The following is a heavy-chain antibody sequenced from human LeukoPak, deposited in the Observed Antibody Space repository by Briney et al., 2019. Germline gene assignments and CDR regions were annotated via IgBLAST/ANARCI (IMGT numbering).Heavy chain of an antibody. D-gene: IGHD1-7*01. V-gene: IGHV3-23*01. CDR3: AKGGNYAPLDY. Sequence: PGGSLRLSCAASGFTFTYSAMTWVRQAPGKGLEWGSAISTSGGDTIYTDSVKDRLTISRDNSKNTLYLQMNSLRAHDTAIYYCAKGGNYAPLDYWGQGTLVTVSS. CDR1: GFTFTYSA. J-gene: IGHJ4*02. CDR2: ISTSGGDT.